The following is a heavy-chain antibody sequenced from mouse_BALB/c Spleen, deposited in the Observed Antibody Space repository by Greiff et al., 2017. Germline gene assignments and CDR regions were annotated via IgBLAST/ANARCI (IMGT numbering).Heavy chain of an antibody. CDR2: IYPGDGST. CDR3: ARHYGNSYYYAMDY. J-gene: IGHJ4*01. D-gene: IGHD2-1*01. Sequence: QVQLQQSGPELVKPGASVKMSCKASGYTFTSYYIHWVKQRPGQGLEWIGWIYPGDGSTKYNEKFKGKTTLTADKSSSTAYMLLSSLTSEDSAIYFCARHYGNSYYYAMDYWGQGTSVTVSS. CDR1: GYTFTSYY. V-gene: IGHV1S56*01.